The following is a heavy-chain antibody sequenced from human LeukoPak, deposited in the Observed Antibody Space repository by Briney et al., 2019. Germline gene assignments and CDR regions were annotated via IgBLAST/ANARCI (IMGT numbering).Heavy chain of an antibody. J-gene: IGHJ5*02. CDR2: IYPGESDT. D-gene: IGHD3-10*01. CDR1: GYSFTSYW. CDR3: ARRFYGSGSYSALYNWFDP. Sequence: GESLKISCKGSGYSFTSYWIGWVGPMPGKGLDWMGNIYPGESDTRYSPSFQGQVTISADKSISTAYLQWSSLKASDTAMYYCARRFYGSGSYSALYNWFDPWGQGTLVTVSS. V-gene: IGHV5-51*01.